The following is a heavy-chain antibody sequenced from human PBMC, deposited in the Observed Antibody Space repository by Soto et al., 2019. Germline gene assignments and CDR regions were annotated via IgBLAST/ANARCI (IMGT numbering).Heavy chain of an antibody. CDR3: ARGVATRPVFAFDI. J-gene: IGHJ3*02. Sequence: QSTLMESGPTLVKPTQTLTLTCSFSGFSLSTSGVGVGWIRQPPGKALEWLALIYWSGDEHYRPSLKTRLSITKDTSKNQEVLTMTNMDPVDTATYYCARGVATRPVFAFDIWGQGTMVTVSS. D-gene: IGHD6-6*01. CDR2: IYWSGDE. V-gene: IGHV2-5*01. CDR1: GFSLSTSGVG.